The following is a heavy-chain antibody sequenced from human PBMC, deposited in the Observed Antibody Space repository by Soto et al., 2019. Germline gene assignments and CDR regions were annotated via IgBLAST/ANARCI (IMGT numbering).Heavy chain of an antibody. J-gene: IGHJ4*02. CDR3: AKGKYYYDSSGYYV. Sequence: PGGSLRLSCTASGFTFSSYAMSWVRQAPGKGLEWVSAISGSGGSTYYADSVKGRFTISRDNSKNTLYLQMNSLRAEDTAVYYCAKGKYYYDSSGYYVWGQGTLVTVSS. V-gene: IGHV3-23*01. D-gene: IGHD3-22*01. CDR1: GFTFSSYA. CDR2: ISGSGGST.